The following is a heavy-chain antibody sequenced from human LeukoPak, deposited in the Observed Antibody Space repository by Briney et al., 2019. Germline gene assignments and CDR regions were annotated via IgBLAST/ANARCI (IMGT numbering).Heavy chain of an antibody. D-gene: IGHD2-15*01. V-gene: IGHV4-4*07. CDR1: GASMSNSF. J-gene: IGHJ4*02. Sequence: PSETLSLTCTVSGASMSNSFWSWIRQPAGKGLEWIGRIYSSGRTNYNPSLKSRVTLSIDTSNNQFSLKLTSVTAADTALYYCARAPAGCGGTCSFDYWGQGTPVTVSS. CDR3: ARAPAGCGGTCSFDY. CDR2: IYSSGRT.